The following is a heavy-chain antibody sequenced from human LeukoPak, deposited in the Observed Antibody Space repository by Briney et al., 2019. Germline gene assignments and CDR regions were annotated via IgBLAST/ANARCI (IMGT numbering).Heavy chain of an antibody. Sequence: SVKVSCKASGGTFSSYSISWVRQAPGQGLEWMGGIIPIFGTANYAQKFQGRVTITTDESTSTAYMELSSLRSEDTAVYYCARDRRENGYSYGLDYWGQGTLVTVSS. D-gene: IGHD5-18*01. V-gene: IGHV1-69*05. CDR3: ARDRRENGYSYGLDY. CDR2: IIPIFGTA. CDR1: GGTFSSYS. J-gene: IGHJ4*02.